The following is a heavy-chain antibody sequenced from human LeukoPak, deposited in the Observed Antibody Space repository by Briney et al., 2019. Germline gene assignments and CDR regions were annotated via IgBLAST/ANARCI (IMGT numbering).Heavy chain of an antibody. CDR3: ASGRGSYSPDY. V-gene: IGHV3-21*05. CDR1: GFTFSSYW. Sequence: GGSLRLSCAASGFTFSSYWMNWVRQAPGKGLEWISYLSSSGNAYYADSVKGRFTISRDNSKNSLYLQMTSLRADDTAVYYCASGRGSYSPDYWGQGTLVTVSS. J-gene: IGHJ4*02. CDR2: LSSSGNA. D-gene: IGHD1-26*01.